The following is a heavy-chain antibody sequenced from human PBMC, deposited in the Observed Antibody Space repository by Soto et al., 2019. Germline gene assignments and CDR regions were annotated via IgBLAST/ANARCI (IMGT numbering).Heavy chain of an antibody. CDR3: ALTPRSRWVDFGTDF. Sequence: QLQLQESGPGLVPPSQTLSLTCSVSGGPMYSWGYYWSWIRQPPGKGLEWIGYIFDSGNSHYKASLRSRLTISLATSQNQLSLSLRSVTAADTAVYYCALTPRSRWVDFGTDFWGPGTTVTVSS. CDR1: GGPMYSWGYY. J-gene: IGHJ6*02. CDR2: IFDSGNS. V-gene: IGHV4-30-4*01.